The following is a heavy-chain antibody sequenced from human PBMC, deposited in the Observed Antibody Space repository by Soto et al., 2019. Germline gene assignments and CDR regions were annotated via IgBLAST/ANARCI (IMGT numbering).Heavy chain of an antibody. CDR2: TYFRSKWYN. CDR3: ARVSFDHFVHWFDP. D-gene: IGHD3-9*01. CDR1: GDSVSSKTAA. J-gene: IGHJ5*02. V-gene: IGHV6-1*01. Sequence: RSQTLSLTCAISGDSVSSKTAAWNWIRQSPSRGLEWLGRTYFRSKWYNDYAISVKSRITINPDTSKNQFSLLLNSVTPEDTAVYYCARVSFDHFVHWFDPWGQGTLVTVSS.